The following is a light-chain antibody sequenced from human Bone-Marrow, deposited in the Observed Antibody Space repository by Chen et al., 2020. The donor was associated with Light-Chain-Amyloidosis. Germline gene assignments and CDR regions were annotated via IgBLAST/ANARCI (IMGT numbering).Light chain of an antibody. V-gene: IGLV1-51*02. CDR2: ENN. J-gene: IGLJ3*02. CDR3: ATWDSSLTVWM. CDR1: NSNIGINY. Sequence: SVFTPPPSASPAPGRQITTPSPRSNSNIGINYVSWYQQLPGTSPKLLIYENNQRPSEIPDRFSGSKSGTSATLGVAGLQTGDEADYYCATWDSSLTVWMFGGGTKLTVL.